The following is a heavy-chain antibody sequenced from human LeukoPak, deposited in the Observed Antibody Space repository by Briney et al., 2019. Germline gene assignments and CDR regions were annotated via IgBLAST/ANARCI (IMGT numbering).Heavy chain of an antibody. J-gene: IGHJ4*02. D-gene: IGHD3-16*01. Sequence: GGSLRLSCSASGFTISSYWVHWVRQAPGKGLVWVSRINPAGSVTNHADSVRGRFTISRDTATNTLYLEMNSLRAEDTAVYYCSRDFVGAEDYWGQGTLVTVSS. CDR3: SRDFVGAEDY. V-gene: IGHV3-74*01. CDR2: INPAGSVT. CDR1: GFTISSYW.